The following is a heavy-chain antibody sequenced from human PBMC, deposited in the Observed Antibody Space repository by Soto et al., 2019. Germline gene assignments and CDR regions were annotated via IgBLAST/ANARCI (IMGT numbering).Heavy chain of an antibody. CDR2: ISGSGGST. V-gene: IGHV3-23*01. D-gene: IGHD3-16*02. J-gene: IGHJ3*02. CDR1: GFTFSSYA. Sequence: SLRLSCAASGFTFSSYAMSWVRQAPGKGLEWVSAISGSGGSTYYADSVKGRFTISRDNSKNTLYLQMNSLRAEDTAVYYCAKDQGITFGGVIVISAFDIWGQGTMVTVSS. CDR3: AKDQGITFGGVIVISAFDI.